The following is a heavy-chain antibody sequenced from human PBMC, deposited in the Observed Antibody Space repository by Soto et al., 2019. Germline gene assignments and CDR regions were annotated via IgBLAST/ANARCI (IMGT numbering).Heavy chain of an antibody. Sequence: GGSLRLSCAASGFTFSSYAMSWVRQAPGKGLEWVSAISGSGGSTYYADSVKGRVTISRDNSKNTLYLQMNSLRAEDTAVYYCAKRSQNIAVAGTFFDYWGQGTLVTVSS. CDR2: ISGSGGST. CDR1: GFTFSSYA. D-gene: IGHD6-19*01. V-gene: IGHV3-23*01. CDR3: AKRSQNIAVAGTFFDY. J-gene: IGHJ4*02.